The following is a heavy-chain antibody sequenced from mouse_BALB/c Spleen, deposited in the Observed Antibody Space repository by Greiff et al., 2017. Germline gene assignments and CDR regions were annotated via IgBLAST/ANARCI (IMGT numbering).Heavy chain of an antibody. Sequence: EVKLMESGGGLVKPGGSLKLSCAASGFAFSSYDMSWVRQTPEKRLEWVAYISSGGGSTYYADTVKGRFTISRDNPKNTLFLQMTSLRSEDTAMYYCARDYGYYAMDYWGQGTSVTVAS. J-gene: IGHJ4*01. CDR1: GFAFSSYD. CDR2: ISSGGGST. D-gene: IGHD2-4*01. CDR3: ARDYGYYAMDY. V-gene: IGHV5-12-1*01.